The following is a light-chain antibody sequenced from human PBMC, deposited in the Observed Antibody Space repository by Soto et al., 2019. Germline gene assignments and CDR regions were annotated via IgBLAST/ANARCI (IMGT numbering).Light chain of an antibody. J-gene: IGLJ1*01. CDR3: SSYTITNTYV. Sequence: QSVLAQPPSVSGSPGHSVAISCTGTSSDVGSFNRVSWYQQPPGTAPKLIISEVSNRPSGVPDRFSGSKSGNTASLTISGLQAEDEADYYCSSYTITNTYVFGTGTKVTVL. CDR1: SSDVGSFNR. V-gene: IGLV2-18*02. CDR2: EVS.